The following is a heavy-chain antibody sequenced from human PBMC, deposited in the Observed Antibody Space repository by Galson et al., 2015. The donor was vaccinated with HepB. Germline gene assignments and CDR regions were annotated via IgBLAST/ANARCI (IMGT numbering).Heavy chain of an antibody. J-gene: IGHJ4*02. Sequence: SVKVSCKASGGTFSRYAISWVRQAPGQGLEWMGGIIPIFGTANYAQKFQGRVTITADESTSTAYMELSSLRSEDTAVYYCARSLWFGEYAPFDYWGQGTLVTVSS. D-gene: IGHD3-10*01. CDR3: ARSLWFGEYAPFDY. CDR1: GGTFSRYA. CDR2: IIPIFGTA. V-gene: IGHV1-69*13.